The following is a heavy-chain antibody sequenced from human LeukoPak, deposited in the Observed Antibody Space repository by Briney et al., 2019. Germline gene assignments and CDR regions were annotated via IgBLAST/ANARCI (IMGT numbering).Heavy chain of an antibody. CDR1: GFTFSSYG. J-gene: IGHJ4*02. CDR3: AKLGDSHYYGDYEDY. Sequence: GGSLRLSCAASGFTFSSYGMSWVRQAPGKGLEWVSSISGSSSSTYYADSVKGRFTISRDNSKNTLYLQMNSLRAEDTAVYYCAKLGDSHYYGDYEDYWGQGTLVTVSS. V-gene: IGHV3-23*01. CDR2: ISGSSSST. D-gene: IGHD4-17*01.